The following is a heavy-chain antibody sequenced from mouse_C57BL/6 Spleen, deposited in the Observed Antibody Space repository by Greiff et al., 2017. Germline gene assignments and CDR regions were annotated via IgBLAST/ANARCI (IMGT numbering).Heavy chain of an antibody. Sequence: DVQLQESGPGLVKPSQSLSLTCSVTGYSITSGYYWNWIRQFPGNKLEWMGYISYDGSNNYNPSLKNLISITRDTSKNQFFLKLNSVTTEDTATYYCARDGYYDYDGFAYWGQGTLVTVSA. CDR3: ARDGYYDYDGFAY. CDR2: ISYDGSN. V-gene: IGHV3-6*01. J-gene: IGHJ3*01. D-gene: IGHD2-4*01. CDR1: GYSITSGYY.